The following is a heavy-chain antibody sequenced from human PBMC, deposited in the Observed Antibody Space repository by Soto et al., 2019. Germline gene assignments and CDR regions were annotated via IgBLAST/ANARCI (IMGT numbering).Heavy chain of an antibody. J-gene: IGHJ6*02. CDR3: AREETAWPLAYGLDV. Sequence: VGSLRLSCEASGFTFSTYSMHWVRQAPGKGLEWVSSIGRRSDIYYADSVKGRFTVSRDNAKNSVSLQMNSLRDEDTAVYYCAREETAWPLAYGLDVWGQGTTVTVSS. D-gene: IGHD2-21*02. CDR1: GFTFSTYS. CDR2: IGRRSDI. V-gene: IGHV3-21*01.